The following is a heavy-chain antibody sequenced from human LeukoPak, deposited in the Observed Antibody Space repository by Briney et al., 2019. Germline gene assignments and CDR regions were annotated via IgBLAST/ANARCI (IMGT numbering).Heavy chain of an antibody. CDR3: AKEKYRGYSYGSGDY. Sequence: GGSLRLSCAASGFTFSSYGMHWVRQAPGKGLEWVAVISYDGSNKYYADSVKGRFTISRDNSKNTLYLRMNTLRVEDTAVYYCAKEKYRGYSYGSGDYWGQGTLVTVSS. D-gene: IGHD5-18*01. CDR1: GFTFSSYG. V-gene: IGHV3-30*18. CDR2: ISYDGSNK. J-gene: IGHJ4*02.